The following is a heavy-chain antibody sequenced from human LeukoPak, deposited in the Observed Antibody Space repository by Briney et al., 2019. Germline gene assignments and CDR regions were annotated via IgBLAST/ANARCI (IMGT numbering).Heavy chain of an antibody. CDR2: ISSSSSYI. CDR3: ARGQYSGSYRPFDY. J-gene: IGHJ4*02. D-gene: IGHD1-26*01. Sequence: GGSLRLSCAASGFTFSDYSMNWVRQAPGKGLEWVSSISSSSSYIYYADSVKGRFTISRDNAKNSLYLQMNSLRAEDTAVYYCARGQYSGSYRPFDYWGQGTLVTVSS. V-gene: IGHV3-21*04. CDR1: GFTFSDYS.